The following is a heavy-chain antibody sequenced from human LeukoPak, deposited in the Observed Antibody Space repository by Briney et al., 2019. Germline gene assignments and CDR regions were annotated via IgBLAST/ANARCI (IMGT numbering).Heavy chain of an antibody. CDR3: AKSSGRDLWRSVAFWGAFDY. V-gene: IGHV3-23*01. Sequence: PGGSLRLSCAASGFTFSSYAMSWVRQAPGKGLEWVSAISGSGGSTYYADSVKGRFTISRDNSKNTLYLQMNSLRAEDTAVYYCAKSSGRDLWRSVAFWGAFDYWGQGTLVTVSS. D-gene: IGHD3-16*01. CDR2: ISGSGGST. CDR1: GFTFSSYA. J-gene: IGHJ4*02.